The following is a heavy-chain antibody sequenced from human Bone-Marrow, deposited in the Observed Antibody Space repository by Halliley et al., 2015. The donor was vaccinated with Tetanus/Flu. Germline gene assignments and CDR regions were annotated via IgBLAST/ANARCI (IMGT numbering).Heavy chain of an antibody. Sequence: QLVQSGAEVKSPGASVKVSCKASGYTFTGYYMHWVRQAPGQGLEWMGWINPNSGGTNYAQKFQGWVTMTRDTSISTAYMELSRLRSDDTAVYFCARDRIASYDSTGYRPYFYYGMDVWGQGTTVTVSS. CDR1: GYTFTGYY. J-gene: IGHJ6*02. D-gene: IGHD3-22*01. CDR3: ARDRIASYDSTGYRPYFYYGMDV. CDR2: INPNSGGT. V-gene: IGHV1-2*04.